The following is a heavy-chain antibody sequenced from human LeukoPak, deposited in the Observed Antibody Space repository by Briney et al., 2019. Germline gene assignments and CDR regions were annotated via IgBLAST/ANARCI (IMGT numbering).Heavy chain of an antibody. Sequence: SETLSLTCAVYGGSFSGYYWSWIRQPPGKGLEWIGEINHSGSTNYNPSLKSRVTISVDTSKNQFFLKLSSVTAADTAVYYCARTTRTRWFDPWGQGTLVTVSS. CDR1: GGSFSGYY. J-gene: IGHJ5*02. V-gene: IGHV4-34*01. CDR3: ARTTRTRWFDP. CDR2: INHSGST. D-gene: IGHD1-1*01.